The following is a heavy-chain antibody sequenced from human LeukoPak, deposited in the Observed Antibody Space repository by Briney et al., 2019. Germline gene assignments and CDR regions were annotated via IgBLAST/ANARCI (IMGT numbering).Heavy chain of an antibody. J-gene: IGHJ5*02. Sequence: PSETLSLTCAVYGGSFSGYYWSWIRQPPGKGLEWIGEINHSGSANYIPSLKSRVTISVDTSKSQFSLKLSSVTAADTAVYYCASGVGYCSSTSCPGSWFDPWGQGTLVTVSS. D-gene: IGHD2-2*01. CDR3: ASGVGYCSSTSCPGSWFDP. CDR1: GGSFSGYY. CDR2: INHSGSA. V-gene: IGHV4-34*01.